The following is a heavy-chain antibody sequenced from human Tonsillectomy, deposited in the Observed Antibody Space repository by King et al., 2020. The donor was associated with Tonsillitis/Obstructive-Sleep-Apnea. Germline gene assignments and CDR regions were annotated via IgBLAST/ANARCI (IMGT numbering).Heavy chain of an antibody. D-gene: IGHD5-24*01. J-gene: IGHJ3*02. CDR1: GVTFRHYA. V-gene: IGHV3-30*04. CDR3: ARGEMATISPAFDI. CDR2: ISYDGSDK. Sequence: FQLVQSGGGVVQPGRSRRLSCVASGVTFRHYAMHWVRQSPGKGLEWAALISYDGSDKYYADSVKGRFTVSRDNSKNTLYLQMNFLRPEDTAVYYCARGEMATISPAFDIWGQGTMVTVAS.